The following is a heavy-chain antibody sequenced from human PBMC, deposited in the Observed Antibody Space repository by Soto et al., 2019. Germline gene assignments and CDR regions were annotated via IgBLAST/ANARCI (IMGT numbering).Heavy chain of an antibody. J-gene: IGHJ6*02. CDR2: INPNSGGT. D-gene: IGHD2-2*01. Sequence: ASVKVSCKASGYTFTGYYMHWVRQAPGQGLEWMGWINPNSGGTNYAQKFRGWVTMTRDTSISTAYMELSRLRSDDTAVYYCARGFVVVSAASYYYYYSGMDVWGQGTTVTVSS. CDR3: ARGFVVVSAASYYYYYSGMDV. V-gene: IGHV1-2*04. CDR1: GYTFTGYY.